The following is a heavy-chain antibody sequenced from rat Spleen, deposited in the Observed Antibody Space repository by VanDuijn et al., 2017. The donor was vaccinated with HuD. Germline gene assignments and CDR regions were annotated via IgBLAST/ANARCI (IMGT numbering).Heavy chain of an antibody. CDR1: GFTFSDYA. J-gene: IGHJ1*01. D-gene: IGHD2-2*01. CDR2: ISYDDRST. V-gene: IGHV5-17*01. Sequence: EVQLVESGGGLIQPGRSLKLSCAASGFTFSDYAMAWVRQAPKKGLEWVATISYDDRSTYYRDSVMGRFTISRDNTKNTLYLKMENLRFEDTATYYCARAGYLRDCYFDFCGPGTMVTVSS. CDR3: ARAGYLRDCYFDF.